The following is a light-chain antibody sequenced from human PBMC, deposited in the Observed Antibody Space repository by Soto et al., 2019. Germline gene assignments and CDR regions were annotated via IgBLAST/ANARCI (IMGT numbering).Light chain of an antibody. J-gene: IGKJ1*01. CDR2: DES. CDR3: QNYDSLPPGT. CDR1: QSVGRK. V-gene: IGKV3-15*01. Sequence: EIEMTQSPATLSVSPGARDTLSCSSRQSVGRKLAWYQQKPGQSPRLLIYDESNRAMGVPARFSGSGSGTELNINIRSLQSEAVAVYPWQNYDSLPPGTFGQGTKVDI.